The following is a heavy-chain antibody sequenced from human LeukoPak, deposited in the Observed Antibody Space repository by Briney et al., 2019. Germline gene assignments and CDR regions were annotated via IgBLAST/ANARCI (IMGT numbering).Heavy chain of an antibody. CDR2: IYTSGST. J-gene: IGHJ5*02. V-gene: IGHV4-4*07. Sequence: PSETLSLTCTVSGGSISSYYWSWIRQPAGKGLEWIGRIYTSGSTNYNPSLKSRVTMSADTSKNQFSLKLSSVTAADTAVYYCARDMGQQRTVRFDPWGQGTLVTVSS. D-gene: IGHD6-13*01. CDR3: ARDMGQQRTVRFDP. CDR1: GGSISSYY.